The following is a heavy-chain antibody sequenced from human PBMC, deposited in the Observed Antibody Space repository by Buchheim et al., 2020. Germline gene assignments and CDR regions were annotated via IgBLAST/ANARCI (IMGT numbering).Heavy chain of an antibody. V-gene: IGHV3-30-3*01. J-gene: IGHJ2*01. CDR2: ISYDGSNK. D-gene: IGHD2-21*02. Sequence: QVQLVESGGGVVQPGRSLRLSCAASGFTFSSYAMHWVRQAPGKGLEWVAVISYDGSNKYYADSVKGRFTISRDNSKNTLYLQMNSLRAEDTAVYYCAKDAVVTAILWYFDLWGRGTL. CDR3: AKDAVVTAILWYFDL. CDR1: GFTFSSYA.